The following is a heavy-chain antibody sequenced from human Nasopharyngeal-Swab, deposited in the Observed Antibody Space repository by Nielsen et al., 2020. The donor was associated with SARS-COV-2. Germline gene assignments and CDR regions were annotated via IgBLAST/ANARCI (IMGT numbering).Heavy chain of an antibody. J-gene: IGHJ4*02. D-gene: IGHD6-19*01. CDR2: MNPNSGNT. CDR1: GYTFTSYD. Sequence: ASVKVSCKASGYTFTSYDINWVRQATGQGLEWMGWMNPNSGNTGYAQKFQGRVTMTRNTSISTAYMELSSLRSEDTAVYYCARFGPGYSSGWYGNDYWGQGTPVTVS. CDR3: ARFGPGYSSGWYGNDY. V-gene: IGHV1-8*01.